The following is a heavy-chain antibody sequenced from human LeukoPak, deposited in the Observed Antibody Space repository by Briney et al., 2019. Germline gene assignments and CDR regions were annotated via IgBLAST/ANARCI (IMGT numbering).Heavy chain of an antibody. D-gene: IGHD5-12*01. CDR2: MNPNSGNT. V-gene: IGHV1-8*01. Sequence: GASVKVSCKAPGYTFTSHDINWVRQATGQGLEWMGWMNPNSGNTGYAQKFQGRVTMTRNTSISTAYMELSSLRSEDTAVYHCARAVSGYSGYRWEYWGQGTLVTVSS. J-gene: IGHJ4*02. CDR3: ARAVSGYSGYRWEY. CDR1: GYTFTSHD.